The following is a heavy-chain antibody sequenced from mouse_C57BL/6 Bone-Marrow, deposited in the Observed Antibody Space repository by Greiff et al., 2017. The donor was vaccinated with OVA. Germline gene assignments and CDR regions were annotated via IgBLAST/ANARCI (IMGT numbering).Heavy chain of an antibody. V-gene: IGHV5-17*01. J-gene: IGHJ2*01. CDR2: ISSGSSTI. CDR1: GFTFSAYG. Sequence: EVQLVESGGGLVKPGGSLKLSCAASGFTFSAYGMHWVRQAPEKGLEWVAYISSGSSTIYYADTVKGRFTISRDNAKNTLFRQMTRLRSEDTAMYYCALEDYFDYWGQGTTLTVSS. CDR3: ALEDYFDY.